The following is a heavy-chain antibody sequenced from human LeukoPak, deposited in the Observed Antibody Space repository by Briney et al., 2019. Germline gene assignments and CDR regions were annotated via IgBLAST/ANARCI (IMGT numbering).Heavy chain of an antibody. V-gene: IGHV3-23*01. CDR1: GFTFSSYA. CDR3: AKDLGYCSGGSCYSHWFDP. CDR2: ISGSGGST. D-gene: IGHD2-15*01. J-gene: IGHJ5*02. Sequence: PGGSLRLSCAASGFTFSSYAMSWVRQAPGKGLEWVSAISGSGGSTYYADSVKGRFTISRDNSKNTLYLQMNSLRAEDTAVYYCAKDLGYCSGGSCYSHWFDPWGQGTLVTVSS.